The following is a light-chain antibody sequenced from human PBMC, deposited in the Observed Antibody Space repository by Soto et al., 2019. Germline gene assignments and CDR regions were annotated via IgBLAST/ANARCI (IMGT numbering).Light chain of an antibody. J-gene: IGLJ1*01. CDR3: CSSAPESTQV. V-gene: IGLV2-23*01. Sequence: QSGLAQPGSVSGSPGQSITISCTGTSSDVGAYNSVSWYQQRPHRAPQVIIYKGTQRPSGVSNRFSGSTSGNAASLTISAPHPDDEADHSCCSSAPESTQVCGTGTTVTV. CDR2: KGT. CDR1: SSDVGAYNS.